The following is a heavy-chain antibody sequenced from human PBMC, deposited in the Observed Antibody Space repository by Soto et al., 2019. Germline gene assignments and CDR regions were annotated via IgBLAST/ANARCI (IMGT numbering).Heavy chain of an antibody. CDR3: AHLGTTHYGMDV. Sequence: GSGPTLVNPTQTLKLTCTFSGFSLSTSGVGVGWIRQPPGKALEWLALIYWNDDKRYSPSLKSRLTITKDSSKNQVVLTMTNRDPVDTATYYCAHLGTTHYGMDVWGQGTKVTVS. D-gene: IGHD2-2*01. J-gene: IGHJ6*02. CDR1: GFSLSTSGVG. V-gene: IGHV2-5*01. CDR2: IYWNDDK.